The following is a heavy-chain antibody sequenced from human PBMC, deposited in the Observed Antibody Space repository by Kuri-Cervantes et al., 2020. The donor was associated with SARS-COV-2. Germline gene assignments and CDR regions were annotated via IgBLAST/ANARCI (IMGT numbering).Heavy chain of an antibody. V-gene: IGHV3-23*01. D-gene: IGHD1-26*01. CDR1: GFTFSSCA. CDR3: ANDIVGATNFDY. J-gene: IGHJ4*02. Sequence: GESLKISCAASGFTFSSCAMSWVRQAPGKGLEWVSAISGSGGSTYYADSVKGRFTISRDNSKNTLYLQMNSLRAEDTAVYYCANDIVGATNFDYWGQGTLVTVSS. CDR2: ISGSGGST.